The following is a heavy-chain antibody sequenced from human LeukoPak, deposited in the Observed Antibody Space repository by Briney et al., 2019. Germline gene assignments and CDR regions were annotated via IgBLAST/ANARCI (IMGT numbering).Heavy chain of an antibody. V-gene: IGHV3-23*01. D-gene: IGHD1-26*01. Sequence: GGSLRLSCAASGFTFSSYAMSWVRQAPGKGLEWVSALSGSGGSTSYADSVKGRFTISRDNSKNTLYLQMNSLRAEDTAVYYCAKVGGSYGGYAFDIWGQGTMVTVSS. CDR3: AKVGGSYGGYAFDI. J-gene: IGHJ3*02. CDR1: GFTFSSYA. CDR2: LSGSGGST.